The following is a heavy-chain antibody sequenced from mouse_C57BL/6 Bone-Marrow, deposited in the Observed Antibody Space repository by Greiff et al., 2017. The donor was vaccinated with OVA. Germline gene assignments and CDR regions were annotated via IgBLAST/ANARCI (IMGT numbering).Heavy chain of an antibody. J-gene: IGHJ3*01. CDR2: IWSGGST. V-gene: IGHV2-2*01. CDR1: GFSLTSYG. CDR3: ARGVITTVVAPFAY. D-gene: IGHD1-1*01. Sequence: VQLVESGPGLVQPSQSLSITCTVSGFSLTSYGVHWVRQSPGKGLEWLGVIWSGGSTDYNAAFISRLSISKDNSKSQVFFKMNSLQADDTAIYYCARGVITTVVAPFAYWGQGTLVTVSA.